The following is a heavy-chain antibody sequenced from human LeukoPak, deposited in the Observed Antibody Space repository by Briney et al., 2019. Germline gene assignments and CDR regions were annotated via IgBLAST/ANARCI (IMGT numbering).Heavy chain of an antibody. CDR3: ARPPSITNPYYGLDV. D-gene: IGHD3-3*01. J-gene: IGHJ6*02. V-gene: IGHV3-48*03. CDR2: ISSSGGTI. CDR1: GFTFTSYD. Sequence: GGSLRLSCAAPGFTFTSYDMNWVRQAPGKGLEWVSYISSSGGTIYYTDSVKGRFTISRDNAKNSLFLQMNSLRAEDTAVYYCARPPSITNPYYGLDVWGQGTTVTVSS.